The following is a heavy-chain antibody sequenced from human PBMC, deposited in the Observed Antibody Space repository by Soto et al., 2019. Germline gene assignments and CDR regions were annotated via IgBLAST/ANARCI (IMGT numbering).Heavy chain of an antibody. J-gene: IGHJ4*02. Sequence: SGGSLRLSCAASGFTFDDYAMHWVRQAPGKGLEWVSGISWNSGSIGYADSVKGRFTISRDNAKNSLYLQMNSLRAEDTALYYCAKDQLEYSSSTGFDYWGQGTLVTVSS. CDR2: ISWNSGSI. CDR1: GFTFDDYA. CDR3: AKDQLEYSSSTGFDY. V-gene: IGHV3-9*01. D-gene: IGHD6-6*01.